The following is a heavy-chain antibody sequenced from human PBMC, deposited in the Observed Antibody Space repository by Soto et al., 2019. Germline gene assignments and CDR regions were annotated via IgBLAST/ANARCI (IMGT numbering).Heavy chain of an antibody. CDR1: GYSFATSG. J-gene: IGHJ4*02. Sequence: QVKLVQSETEVKKPGASIKVSCKASGYSFATSGMTWVRQAPGQGLEWMGWISVYNGNTKYDQNLQDRVTMTTDTSTNTAYLEVRNLRSDDTAVYYCARAGQYYDASGYADWGQGTLVTVSS. D-gene: IGHD3-22*01. CDR2: ISVYNGNT. V-gene: IGHV1-18*01. CDR3: ARAGQYYDASGYAD.